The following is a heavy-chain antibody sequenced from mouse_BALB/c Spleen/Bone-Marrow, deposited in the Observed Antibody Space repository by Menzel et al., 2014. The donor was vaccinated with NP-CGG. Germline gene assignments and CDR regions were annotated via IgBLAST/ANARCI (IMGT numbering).Heavy chain of an antibody. CDR2: IWGDGNT. Sequence: VMLVESGPGLVAPSQSLSITCTVSGFSLTGYGINWVRPPPGKGLEWLGMIWGDGNTDYNSALKSRLSISKDNSKSQVFLKMNSLQTDDTARYYCARAPGYDLYYAMDYWGQGTSVTVSS. J-gene: IGHJ4*01. CDR3: ARAPGYDLYYAMDY. D-gene: IGHD1-2*01. V-gene: IGHV2-6-7*01. CDR1: GFSLTGYG.